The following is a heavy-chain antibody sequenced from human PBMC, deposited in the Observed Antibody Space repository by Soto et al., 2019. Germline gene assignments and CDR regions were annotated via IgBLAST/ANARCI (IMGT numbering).Heavy chain of an antibody. CDR1: GFTFSSYS. Sequence: EVQLVESGGGLVKPGGSLRLSCAASGFTFSSYSMNWVRQAPGKGLEWVSSISSSSSYIYYADSVKGRFTISRDNAKNSLYLQMNSLRAEETAVYYCARVAERYCSGGSCFPSGFQHWCQGTLVTVSS. CDR2: ISSSSSYI. D-gene: IGHD2-15*01. CDR3: ARVAERYCSGGSCFPSGFQH. J-gene: IGHJ1*01. V-gene: IGHV3-21*01.